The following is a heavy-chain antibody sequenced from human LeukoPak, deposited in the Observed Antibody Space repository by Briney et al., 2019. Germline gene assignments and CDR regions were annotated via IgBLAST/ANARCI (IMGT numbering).Heavy chain of an antibody. Sequence: SETLSLTCTVSGGSISSGSYYWSWIRQPAGKGLEWIGRIYTSGSTNYNPSLKSRVTISVDTSKNQFSLKLSSVTAADTAVYYCARSSYYDSSSRGKFDYWGQGTLVTVSS. CDR3: ARSSYYDSSSRGKFDY. CDR1: GGSISSGSYY. V-gene: IGHV4-61*02. CDR2: IYTSGST. D-gene: IGHD3-22*01. J-gene: IGHJ4*02.